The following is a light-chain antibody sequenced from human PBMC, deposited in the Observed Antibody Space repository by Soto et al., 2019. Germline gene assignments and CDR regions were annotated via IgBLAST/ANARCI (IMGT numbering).Light chain of an antibody. CDR3: LQYNVYPLT. J-gene: IGKJ4*01. V-gene: IGKV1-5*03. CDR2: KAS. CDR1: QNINRW. Sequence: DIQMTQSPSTLSASVGDTVTITGRASQNINRWLAWYQQRPGKAPNLLIHKASSLEGGVPSRFSGSASGTEFTLTISSLQPDDFAAYFCLQYNVYPLTFGGGPKVHIK.